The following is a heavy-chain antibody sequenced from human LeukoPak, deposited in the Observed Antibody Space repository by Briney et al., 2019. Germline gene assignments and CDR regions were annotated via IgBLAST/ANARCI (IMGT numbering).Heavy chain of an antibody. V-gene: IGHV4-38-2*02. J-gene: IGHJ3*02. CDR3: AKSNGYGLVDI. CDR1: GSSISSAYF. D-gene: IGHD3-10*01. Sequence: SETLSLTCTVTGSSISSAYFWGWIRQPPGKGLEWIGNIYHSGSTYYSPSLKSRVTISLDTSRNQFSLKLTSVTAADTAVYYCAKSNGYGLVDIWGQGTMVTVSS. CDR2: IYHSGST.